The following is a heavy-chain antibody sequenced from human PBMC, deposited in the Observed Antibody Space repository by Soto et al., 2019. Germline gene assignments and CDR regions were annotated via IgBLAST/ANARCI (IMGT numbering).Heavy chain of an antibody. CDR2: VYYSGST. V-gene: IGHV4-59*01. J-gene: IGHJ4*02. CDR1: GGSISSYY. Sequence: QVQLQESGPGLVKPSETLSLTCTVYGGSISSYYWTWIRQPPGKGLEWIGNVYYSGSTNYNPSLKSRVTISIHTSKNQFSLKVTSVTAADTAVYYCARGGVWGYNRQDFDSWGQGTLVTVSS. CDR3: ARGGVWGYNRQDFDS. D-gene: IGHD3-16*01.